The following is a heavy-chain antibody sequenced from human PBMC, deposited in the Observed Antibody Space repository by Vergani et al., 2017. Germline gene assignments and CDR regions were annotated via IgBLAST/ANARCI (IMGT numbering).Heavy chain of an antibody. D-gene: IGHD6-19*01. CDR1: GYSFTSYW. J-gene: IGHJ6*02. V-gene: IGHV5-10-1*01. CDR2: NDPSDAYT. Sequence: EVQLVQSGAEVKKPGESLRISCKGSGYSFTSYWISWVRQMPGKGLEWMGRNDPSDAYTNYSPSFQCHVTISADKSISTGYLQWSSLKASDSAMYYCARQVAVAGXWWGPYYYYGMDVWGQGTTVTVSS. CDR3: ARQVAVAGXWWGPYYYYGMDV.